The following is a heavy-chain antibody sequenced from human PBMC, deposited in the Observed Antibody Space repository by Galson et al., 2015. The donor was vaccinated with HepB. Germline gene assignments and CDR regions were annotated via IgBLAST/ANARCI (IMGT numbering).Heavy chain of an antibody. CDR1: GFSLGDYA. D-gene: IGHD4-17*01. CDR3: AKDPAFYGDHGYYFDH. J-gene: IGHJ4*02. V-gene: IGHV3-30*02. Sequence: SLRLSCAASGFSLGDYAMSWFRQAPGKGLEWVAFIRYDGSNKYYAHSVKGRFTISRDNSKNTLYLQMNSLRAEDTAVYYCAKDPAFYGDHGYYFDHWGQGTLVTVSS. CDR2: IRYDGSNK.